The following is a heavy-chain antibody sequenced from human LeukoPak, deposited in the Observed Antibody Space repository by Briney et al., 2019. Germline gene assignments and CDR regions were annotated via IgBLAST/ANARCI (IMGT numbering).Heavy chain of an antibody. J-gene: IGHJ4*02. D-gene: IGHD2-2*01. CDR2: IYYSGST. V-gene: IGHV4-61*01. CDR3: ASSTRQYQLLWIWAFDY. Sequence: SETLSLTCTVSGGAVSSGSSYWSWIRHPPGKGLEWIGYIYYSGSTNYSPSLKSRVTISVDTSKNQFSLKLSSVTAADTAVYYCASSTRQYQLLWIWAFDYWGQGTLVTVSS. CDR1: GGAVSSGSSY.